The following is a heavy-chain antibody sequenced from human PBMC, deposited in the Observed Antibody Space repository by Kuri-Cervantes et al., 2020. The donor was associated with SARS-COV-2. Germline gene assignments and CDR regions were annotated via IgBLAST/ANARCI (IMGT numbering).Heavy chain of an antibody. CDR2: ISGSGGST. D-gene: IGHD1-26*01. J-gene: IGHJ6*02. CDR3: AKCGELLTSSYYYYGMDV. V-gene: IGHV3-23*01. CDR1: GFTFSSYA. Sequence: GESLKISCAASGFTFSSYAMSWVRQAPGEGLEWVAAISGSGGSTYYADSVKGRFTISRDNSKNTLYLQMNSLRAEDTAVYYCAKCGELLTSSYYYYGMDVWGQGTTVTDSS.